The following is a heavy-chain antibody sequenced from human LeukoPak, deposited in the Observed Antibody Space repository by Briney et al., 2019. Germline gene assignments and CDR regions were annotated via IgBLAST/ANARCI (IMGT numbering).Heavy chain of an antibody. J-gene: IGHJ6*03. CDR2: IIPIFGTA. Sequence: SVKVSCKASGGTFSSYAISWVRQAPGQGPEWMGGIIPIFGTANYAQKFQGRVTITADESTSTAYMELSSLRSEDTAVYYCARGHCSGGSCYLYYYYYYMDVWGKGTTVTVSS. CDR3: ARGHCSGGSCYLYYYYYYMDV. CDR1: GGTFSSYA. V-gene: IGHV1-69*01. D-gene: IGHD2-15*01.